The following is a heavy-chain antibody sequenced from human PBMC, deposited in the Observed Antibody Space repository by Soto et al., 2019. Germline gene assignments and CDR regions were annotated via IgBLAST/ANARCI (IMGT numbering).Heavy chain of an antibody. Sequence: GSLIISRSASAFTVRSNYMSWVRQAPGKGLEWVSAISSEGGTYYTDSVKGRFTISRDNFKNTLYLQMNSLTAEDTAVYYCERDVIAVAGSADYWGQGTLVTVSS. CDR2: ISSEGGT. CDR1: AFTVRSNY. D-gene: IGHD6-19*01. J-gene: IGHJ4*02. V-gene: IGHV3-53*01. CDR3: ERDVIAVAGSADY.